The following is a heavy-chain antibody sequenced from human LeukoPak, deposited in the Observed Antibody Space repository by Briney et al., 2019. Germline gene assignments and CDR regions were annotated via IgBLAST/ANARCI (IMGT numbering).Heavy chain of an antibody. CDR3: ARPFGIRIGTWGFGELLSRTPKPNYYMDV. CDR1: GGSISSSSYY. J-gene: IGHJ6*03. Sequence: SETLSLTCTVSGGSISSSSYYWGWIRQPPGKGLEWIGSIYYSGSTYYNPSLKSRVTISVDTSKNQFSLKLSSVTAADTAVYYCARPFGIRIGTWGFGELLSRTPKPNYYMDVWGKGTTVTVSS. V-gene: IGHV4-39*01. D-gene: IGHD3-10*01. CDR2: IYYSGST.